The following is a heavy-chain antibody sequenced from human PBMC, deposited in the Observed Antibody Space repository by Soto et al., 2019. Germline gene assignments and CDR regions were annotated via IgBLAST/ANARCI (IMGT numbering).Heavy chain of an antibody. V-gene: IGHV1-18*01. Sequence: ASVKVSCKASGYTFTSYGISWVRQAPGQGLEWMGWISAYNGNTKYSQKFQGRVTITRDTSASTAYMELSSLRSEDTAVYYYARNTAPSDVWGKGTTFTVPS. CDR3: ARNTAPSDV. J-gene: IGHJ6*04. CDR1: GYTFTSYG. D-gene: IGHD4-17*01. CDR2: ISAYNGNT.